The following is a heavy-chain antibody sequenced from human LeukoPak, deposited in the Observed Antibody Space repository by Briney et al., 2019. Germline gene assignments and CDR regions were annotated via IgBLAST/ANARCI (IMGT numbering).Heavy chain of an antibody. D-gene: IGHD4-17*01. J-gene: IGHJ4*02. CDR2: IYYSGST. CDR1: GGSISSYY. CDR3: ARGTYGDCDY. V-gene: IGHV4-59*01. Sequence: SETLSLTCTVSGGSISSYYWSWIRQPPGKGLEWIGYIYYSGSTNYNPSLKSRVTISVDTSKNQFSLKLSSVTAADTAVYYCARGTYGDCDYWGQGTLVTVSS.